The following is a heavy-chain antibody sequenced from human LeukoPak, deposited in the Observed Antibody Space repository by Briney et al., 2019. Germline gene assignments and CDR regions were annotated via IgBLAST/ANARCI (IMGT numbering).Heavy chain of an antibody. CDR2: IYHDGRT. J-gene: IGHJ6*02. Sequence: SETLSLTCAVYGGSFSGYYWSWIRQPPGKGLEWIGYIYHDGRTDYNPALKSRVTISVDTSKNQFSLKLSSVTAADSALYYCAKLDSPYYYAMDVWGQGTTVIVSS. CDR1: GGSFSGYY. CDR3: AKLDSPYYYAMDV. V-gene: IGHV4-59*01. D-gene: IGHD3/OR15-3a*01.